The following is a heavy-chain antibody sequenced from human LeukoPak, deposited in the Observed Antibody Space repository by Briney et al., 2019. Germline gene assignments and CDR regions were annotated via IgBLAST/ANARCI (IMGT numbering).Heavy chain of an antibody. D-gene: IGHD6-19*01. CDR1: GYTFTGYY. J-gene: IGHJ4*02. V-gene: IGHV1-2*02. CDR2: INPNSGGT. CDR3: ARVQEKWLIRTPFDS. Sequence: ASVKVSCKASGYTFTGYYMHWVRQAPGQGLEWMGWINPNSGGTNYAQKFQGRVTMTRDTSISTAYMELSRLTSDDTAVYYCARVQEKWLIRTPFDSWGQGTLVTVSS.